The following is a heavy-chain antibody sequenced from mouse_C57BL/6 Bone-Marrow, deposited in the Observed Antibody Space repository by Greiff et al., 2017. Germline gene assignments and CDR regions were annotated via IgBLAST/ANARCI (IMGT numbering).Heavy chain of an antibody. Sequence: VQVVESGAELVRPGASVKLSCKASGYTFTDYLINWVKQRPGQGLEWIVRIYPGSGDTNYNEKFKGKATLTADKSSSTAYMQLSSLTSEDSAVFFCARLAADCGSSWGFDYWGQGTLVTVSA. J-gene: IGHJ3*01. CDR3: ARLAADCGSSWGFDY. CDR1: GYTFTDYL. V-gene: IGHV1-76*01. D-gene: IGHD1-1*01. CDR2: IYPGSGDT.